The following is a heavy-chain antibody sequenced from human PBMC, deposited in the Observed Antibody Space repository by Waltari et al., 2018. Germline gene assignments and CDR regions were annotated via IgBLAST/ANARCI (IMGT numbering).Heavy chain of an antibody. Sequence: QVQLVQSGAEVKKPGSSVKVSCKASGGTFRSYAFRWVRQAPGQGLEWMGGIIPIFGTANDAQKFQGRVTITADESTSTAYMELSSLRSEDTAVYYCARGRSSWYEEVDFDYWGQGTLVTVSS. CDR3: ARGRSSWYEEVDFDY. CDR2: IIPIFGTA. J-gene: IGHJ4*02. CDR1: GGTFRSYA. V-gene: IGHV1-69*13. D-gene: IGHD6-13*01.